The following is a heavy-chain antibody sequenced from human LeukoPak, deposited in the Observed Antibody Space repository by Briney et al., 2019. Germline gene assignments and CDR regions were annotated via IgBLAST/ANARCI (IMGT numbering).Heavy chain of an antibody. V-gene: IGHV1-46*01. CDR3: ARERARYSSGWYPYYYYGMDV. J-gene: IGHJ6*02. CDR1: GYTFTSYY. CDR2: INPSGGST. Sequence: ASVKVSCKASGYTFTSYYMHWVRQAPGQGLEWMGIINPSGGSTSYAQKFQGRVTMTRDTSTGTVYMELSSLRSEDTAVYYCARERARYSSGWYPYYYYGMDVWGQGTTVTVSS. D-gene: IGHD6-19*01.